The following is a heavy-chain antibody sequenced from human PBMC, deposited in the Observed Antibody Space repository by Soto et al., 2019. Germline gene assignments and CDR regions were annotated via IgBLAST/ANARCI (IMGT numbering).Heavy chain of an antibody. CDR1: GFTFSSYS. J-gene: IGHJ4*02. CDR3: ARDYVTMVRGVIHHFDY. Sequence: EVQLVESGGGLVKPGGSLRLSCAASGFTFSSYSMNWVRQAPGKGLEWVSSISSSSSYIYYADSVKGRFTISRDNAKNSLYLQMNSLRAEDTAVYYCARDYVTMVRGVIHHFDYWGQGTLVTVSS. V-gene: IGHV3-21*01. CDR2: ISSSSSYI. D-gene: IGHD3-10*01.